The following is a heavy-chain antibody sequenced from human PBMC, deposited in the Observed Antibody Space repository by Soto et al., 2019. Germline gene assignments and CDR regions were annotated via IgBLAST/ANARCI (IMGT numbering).Heavy chain of an antibody. CDR2: VSKSDYT. CDR1: GFTFTNDG. Sequence: EVQLLESGGGLVRPGGSLTLSCAVSGFTFTNDGINWFRQAPGKGLEWVSSVSKSDYTYYSESVKGRFTISRDNARNSVSLQMDNLRAEDTAVYYGTREDSIIIPAGADFWGQGTLVTVSS. J-gene: IGHJ4*02. D-gene: IGHD1-20*01. CDR3: TREDSIIIPAGADF. V-gene: IGHV3-21*01.